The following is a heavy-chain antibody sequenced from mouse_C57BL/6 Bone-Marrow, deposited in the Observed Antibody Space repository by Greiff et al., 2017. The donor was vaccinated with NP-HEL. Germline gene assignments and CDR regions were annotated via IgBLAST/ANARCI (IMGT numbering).Heavy chain of an antibody. CDR1: GYTFTSYW. Sequence: VQLQQSGAELVKPGASVKLSCKASGYTFTSYWMHWVKQRPGQGLEWIGYINPSSGYTKYNQKFKDKATLTADKSSSTAYMQLSILTYEDSAVYYCARYTALLRCYYAMDYWGQGTSVTVSA. V-gene: IGHV1-7*01. CDR3: ARYTALLRCYYAMDY. J-gene: IGHJ4*01. D-gene: IGHD1-1*01. CDR2: INPSSGYT.